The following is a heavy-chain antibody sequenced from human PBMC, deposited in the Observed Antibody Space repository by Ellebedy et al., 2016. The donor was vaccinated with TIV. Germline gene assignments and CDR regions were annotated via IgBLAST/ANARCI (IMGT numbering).Heavy chain of an antibody. CDR2: INPNSGGT. CDR1: GYTFTGYY. CDR3: ARGSLGYCSSSSCPSNWFDP. J-gene: IGHJ5*02. D-gene: IGHD2-2*01. V-gene: IGHV1-2*02. Sequence: AASVKVSCKASGYTFTGYYMHWVRQAPGQGLEWMGWINPNSGGTNYAQKFQGRVTMTRDTSISTAYMELTRLRSDDTAVYYCARGSLGYCSSSSCPSNWFDPWGQGVLVTVSS.